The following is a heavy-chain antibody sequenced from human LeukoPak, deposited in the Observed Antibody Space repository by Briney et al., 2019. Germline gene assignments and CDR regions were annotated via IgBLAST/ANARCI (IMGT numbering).Heavy chain of an antibody. D-gene: IGHD3-9*01. CDR3: ATGRLTIRHTENRPSFDI. J-gene: IGHJ3*02. CDR2: VDPEDGET. CDR1: GYTFTDYY. V-gene: IGHV1-69-2*01. Sequence: ASVKVSCKVSGYTFTDYYMHWVQQAPGKGREWMGLVDPEDGETIYAEKFQGRVTITADTSTDTAYMELSSLRSEDTAVYYCATGRLTIRHTENRPSFDIWGQGTVVTVSS.